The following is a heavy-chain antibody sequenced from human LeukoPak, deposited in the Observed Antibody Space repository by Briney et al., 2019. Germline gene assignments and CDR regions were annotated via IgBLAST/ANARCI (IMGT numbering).Heavy chain of an antibody. D-gene: IGHD3-22*01. Sequence: GGSLRLSCAASGFTLHDYAMHWVRQAPGKGLEGVSGISWYSGSIVYADSVKGRFTISRDNAKNSLYLRMNSLRAEYTALYYCAKDISPTGLYYFDYWGQGTLVTVSS. J-gene: IGHJ4*02. CDR1: GFTLHDYA. CDR3: AKDISPTGLYYFDY. CDR2: ISWYSGSI. V-gene: IGHV3-9*01.